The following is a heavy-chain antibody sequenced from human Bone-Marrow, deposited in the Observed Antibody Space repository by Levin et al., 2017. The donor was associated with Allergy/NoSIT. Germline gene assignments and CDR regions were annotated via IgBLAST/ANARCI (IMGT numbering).Heavy chain of an antibody. V-gene: IGHV3-74*01. D-gene: IGHD5-18*01. J-gene: IGHJ4*02. CDR3: ARRVGYSYGILDQ. CDR2: INTDGTST. Sequence: LSLTCAASGFTFNSYWMHWVRQVPGKGLVWVSRINTDGTSTGYADSVKGRFTISRDNAKSTLYLQMNSLRAEDTAVYYCARRVGYSYGILDQWGQGTLVTVSS. CDR1: GFTFNSYW.